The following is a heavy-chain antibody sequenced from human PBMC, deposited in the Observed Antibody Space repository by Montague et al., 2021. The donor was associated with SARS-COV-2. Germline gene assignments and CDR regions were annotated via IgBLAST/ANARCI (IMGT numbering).Heavy chain of an antibody. CDR3: AGRVVVRAAIGYWYFDL. CDR1: GGSISSSSYY. J-gene: IGHJ2*01. V-gene: IGHV4-39*01. Sequence: SETLSLTCTVSGGSISSSSYYWGWIRQPPGKGLEWIGCIYYSGSTYYNPSLKSRVTISVDTSKNQFSLKLSSVTAADTAVYYCAGRVVVRAAIGYWYFDLWGRGTMVTVSS. CDR2: IYYSGST. D-gene: IGHD2-2*02.